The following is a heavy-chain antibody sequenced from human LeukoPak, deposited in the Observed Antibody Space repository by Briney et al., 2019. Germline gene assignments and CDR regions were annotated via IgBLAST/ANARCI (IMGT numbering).Heavy chain of an antibody. CDR2: ISGSGGST. J-gene: IGHJ1*01. D-gene: IGHD2-2*01. V-gene: IGHV3-23*01. CDR3: ANRIVVVPAAIPREYFQH. Sequence: PGGSLRLSCAASGVTFSSYWMSWVRQAPGKGLEWVSAISGSGGSTYYADSVKGRFTISRDNSKNTLYLQMNSLRAEDTAVYYCANRIVVVPAAIPREYFQHWGQGTLVTVSS. CDR1: GVTFSSYW.